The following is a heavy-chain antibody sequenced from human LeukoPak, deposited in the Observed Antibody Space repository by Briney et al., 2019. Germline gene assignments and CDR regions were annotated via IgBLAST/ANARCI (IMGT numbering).Heavy chain of an antibody. CDR1: GGSISSYY. V-gene: IGHV4-59*12. CDR3: ARDRLSDVVVSAATAFDI. J-gene: IGHJ3*02. CDR2: IYHSGST. Sequence: KPSETLSLTCTVSGGSISSYYWSWIRQPPGKGLEWIGYIYHSGSTYYNPSLKSRVTMSVDRSKNQFSLKLSSVTAADTAVYYCARDRLSDVVVSAATAFDIWGQGTMVTVSS. D-gene: IGHD2-2*01.